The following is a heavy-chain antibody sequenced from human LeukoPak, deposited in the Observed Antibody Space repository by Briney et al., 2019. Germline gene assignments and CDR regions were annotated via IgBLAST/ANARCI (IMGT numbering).Heavy chain of an antibody. J-gene: IGHJ4*02. CDR1: VYNFVNHF. CDR3: ATEATDGGFDF. CDR2: IMPSGGNT. V-gene: IGHV1-46*01. Sequence: ASVKVSCKTSVYNFVNHFMHSVRQGPEQGLVWMGIIMPSGGNTNYAQTFQDRLTMNRDMSTTTVYMEVRSLTSDDTAIYYCATEATDGGFDFWGKGTLVTVSS.